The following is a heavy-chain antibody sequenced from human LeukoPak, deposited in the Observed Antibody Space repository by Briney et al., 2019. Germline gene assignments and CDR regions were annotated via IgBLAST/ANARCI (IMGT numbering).Heavy chain of an antibody. V-gene: IGHV1-69*01. CDR1: GGTFISYA. CDR2: IIPIFGTA. D-gene: IGHD4-23*01. J-gene: IGHJ4*02. Sequence: SVKVSCKASGGTFISYAISWVRQAPGQGLEWMGGIIPIFGTANYAQKFQGRVTITADESTSTAYMELSSLRSEDTAVYYCARVNPAPFRTTVVREFDYWGQGTLVTVSS. CDR3: ARVNPAPFRTTVVREFDY.